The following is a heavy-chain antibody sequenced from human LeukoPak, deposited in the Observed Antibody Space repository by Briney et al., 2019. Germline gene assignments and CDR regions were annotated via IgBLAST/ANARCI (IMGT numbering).Heavy chain of an antibody. J-gene: IGHJ3*02. CDR2: IYYSGST. CDR3: ARVIGWIVGDQDASDI. V-gene: IGHV4-39*07. Sequence: SETLSLTCTVSGRSISSSSYYWGWIRQPPGKGLECIGSIYYSGSTYYNPSLKSRVTISVDTSKNQFSLKLSSVTAADTAVYYCARVIGWIVGDQDASDIWGQGTMVTVSS. CDR1: GRSISSSSYY. D-gene: IGHD1-26*01.